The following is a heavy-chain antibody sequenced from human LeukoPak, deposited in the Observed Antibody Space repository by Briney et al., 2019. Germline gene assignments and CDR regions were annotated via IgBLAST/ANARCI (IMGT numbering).Heavy chain of an antibody. D-gene: IGHD3-9*01. CDR1: GYTFTSYY. CDR3: ATSANYDILPGAFDI. V-gene: IGHV1-46*01. CDR2: INPSGGST. J-gene: IGHJ3*02. Sequence: ASVKVSCKASGYTFTSYYMHWVRQAPGQGLEWMGIINPSGGSTSYAQKFQGRVTMTEDTSTDTAYMELSSLRSEDTAVYYCATSANYDILPGAFDIWGQGTMVTVSS.